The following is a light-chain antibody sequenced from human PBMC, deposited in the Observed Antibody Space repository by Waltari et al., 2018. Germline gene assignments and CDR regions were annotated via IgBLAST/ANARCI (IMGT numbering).Light chain of an antibody. Sequence: IQMTQSPSSLSASIGDRVTLTCRASQSISSFLNWFQQNPGKAPKLLIYAASVLHSGVPSRFSGSGSGTDFTLTISSLQPEDSATYYCQQTYSTPHTFGGGTKLEIK. CDR1: QSISSF. CDR3: QQTYSTPHT. V-gene: IGKV1-39*01. J-gene: IGKJ4*01. CDR2: AAS.